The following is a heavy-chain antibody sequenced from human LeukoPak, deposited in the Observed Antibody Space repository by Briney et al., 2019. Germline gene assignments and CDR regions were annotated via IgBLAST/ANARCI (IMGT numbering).Heavy chain of an antibody. CDR2: INHSGST. J-gene: IGHJ4*02. D-gene: IGHD3-22*01. CDR1: AGSFSGYY. V-gene: IGHV4-34*01. Sequence: SETLPLTCAVYAGSFSGYYWSWIRQPLGEGVEWIGEINHSGSTNYNPSLTSQVTISVAAAKNRFSLNLPSVTAAATAVYYCARSQGSSGYSPFDCWGQGTLVTVSS. CDR3: ARSQGSSGYSPFDC.